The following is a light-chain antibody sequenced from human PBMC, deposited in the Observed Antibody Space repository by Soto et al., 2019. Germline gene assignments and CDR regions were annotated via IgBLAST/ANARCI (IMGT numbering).Light chain of an antibody. CDR1: QTISGW. CDR3: QHYNSYSGA. J-gene: IGKJ1*01. Sequence: DIQMNPSPSTLFGSVADRVTITCRASQTISGWLAWYQQKPGKAPKLLIYEASTLKSGVPSRFSGSGSGTEFTLTISSLQPDDFATYYCQHYNSYSGAFGQGTKVDIK. CDR2: EAS. V-gene: IGKV1-5*03.